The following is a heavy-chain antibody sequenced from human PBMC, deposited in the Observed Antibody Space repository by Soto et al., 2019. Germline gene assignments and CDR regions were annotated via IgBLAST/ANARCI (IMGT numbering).Heavy chain of an antibody. CDR3: ARARIEAGYYFDY. CDR1: GFTFSSYS. V-gene: IGHV3-21*01. J-gene: IGHJ4*02. Sequence: PGGSLRLSCAASGFTFSSYSMNWVRQAPGKGLEWVSSISSGSSYIYYADSVKGRFTISRDNAKNSLYLQMNSLRAEDTAVYYCARARIEAGYYFDYWGQGTLVTVSS. CDR2: ISSGSSYI.